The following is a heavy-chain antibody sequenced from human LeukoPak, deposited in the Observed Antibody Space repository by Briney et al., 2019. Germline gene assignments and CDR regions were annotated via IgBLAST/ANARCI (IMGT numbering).Heavy chain of an antibody. D-gene: IGHD5-18*01. CDR3: AREVDTAMVPYYYYYYYMDV. CDR2: ISSSGSTI. CDR1: GFTFSSYE. V-gene: IGHV3-48*03. Sequence: GGSLRLSCAASGFTFSSYEMNWVRQAPGKGLEWVSYISSSGSTIYYADSVKGRFTISRDNAKNSLYLQMNSLRAEDTAVYYCAREVDTAMVPYYYYYYYMDVWGKGTTVTVSS. J-gene: IGHJ6*03.